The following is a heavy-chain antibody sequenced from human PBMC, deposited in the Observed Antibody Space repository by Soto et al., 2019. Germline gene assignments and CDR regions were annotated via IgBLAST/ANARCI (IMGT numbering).Heavy chain of an antibody. Sequence: HPGGSLRLSCAASGFTFSSFAMSWVRQAPGKGLEWVSAISVSGGSTYYADSVKGRFTISRDNSKSTLYLQMNSLGVEDTATYYCASDEGRGLKYWGQGTSVTVSS. CDR2: ISVSGGST. CDR3: ASDEGRGLKY. J-gene: IGHJ4*02. V-gene: IGHV3-23*01. CDR1: GFTFSSFA.